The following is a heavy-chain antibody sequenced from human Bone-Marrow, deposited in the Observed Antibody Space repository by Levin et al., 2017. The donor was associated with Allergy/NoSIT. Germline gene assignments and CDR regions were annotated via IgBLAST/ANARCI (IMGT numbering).Heavy chain of an antibody. J-gene: IGHJ4*02. CDR2: IYWDGGT. CDR3: ANGGPGPYYFDY. D-gene: IGHD3-10*01. V-gene: IGHV3-53*01. Sequence: GESLKISCGLSGLSVGGNHMSWVRQAPGKGLEWVSFIYWDGGTHYADSVKGRFTVSRDDSEHILYLQMNSLRAEDTAVYYCANGGPGPYYFDYWGQGTLVTVSS. CDR1: GLSVGGNH.